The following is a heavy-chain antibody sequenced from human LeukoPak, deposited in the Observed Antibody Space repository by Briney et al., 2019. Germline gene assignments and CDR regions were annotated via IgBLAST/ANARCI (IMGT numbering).Heavy chain of an antibody. V-gene: IGHV4-59*01. CDR1: GGSISNYY. J-gene: IGHJ3*02. CDR3: ARASSAFVI. D-gene: IGHD6-13*01. Sequence: SETLSLTCTVSGGSISNYYWSWIRQPPGKGLEWIGYIYYSGSTNYNPSLKSRVTISVDTSKNQFSLRLSSVTAADTAVYYCARASSAFVIWGQGTMVTVSS. CDR2: IYYSGST.